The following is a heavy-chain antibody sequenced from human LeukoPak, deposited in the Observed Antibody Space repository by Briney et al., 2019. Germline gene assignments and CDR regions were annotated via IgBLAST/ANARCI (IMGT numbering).Heavy chain of an antibody. D-gene: IGHD5-18*01. V-gene: IGHV3-48*01. Sequence: GGSLRLSCAASGFTFSIYNMNWVRQAPGKGLEWVSYFSSSSSTIYYADSVKGRFTISRDNAKNSLYLQMNSLRAEDTAVYYCARAVREAMVSPMGYYYYYYMDVWGKGTTVTVSS. CDR3: ARAVREAMVSPMGYYYYYYMDV. CDR1: GFTFSIYN. J-gene: IGHJ6*03. CDR2: FSSSSSTI.